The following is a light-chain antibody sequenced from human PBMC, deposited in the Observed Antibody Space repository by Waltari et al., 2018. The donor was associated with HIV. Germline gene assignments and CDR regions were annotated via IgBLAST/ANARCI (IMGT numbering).Light chain of an antibody. CDR3: HQYVSAPWT. CDR1: QSLLYSANNKNY. V-gene: IGKV4-1*01. CDR2: WAS. Sequence: DIVMTQSPDSLAVSLGERATINCKSSQSLLYSANNKNYLAWSQQRTGRPPRLLIYWASALEFGVPDRCSGSGSGTDFTLTICSLQADDVAVYYCHQYVSAPWTFGQGTNVEIK. J-gene: IGKJ1*01.